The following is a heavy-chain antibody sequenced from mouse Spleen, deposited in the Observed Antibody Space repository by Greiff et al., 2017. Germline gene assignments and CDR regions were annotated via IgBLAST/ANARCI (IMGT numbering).Heavy chain of an antibody. CDR1: GFTFSSYG. D-gene: IGHD2-10*02. V-gene: IGHV5-9-2*01. CDR2: ISGGGSYT. CDR3: ARQGYGNGYYYAMDY. J-gene: IGHJ4*01. Sequence: EVQLVESGGGLVKPGGSLKLSCAASGFTFSSYGMSWVRQTPEKRLEWVATISGGGSYTYYPDSVKGRFTISRDNAKNNLYLQMSSLRSEDTALYYCARQGYGNGYYYAMDYWGQGTSVTVSS.